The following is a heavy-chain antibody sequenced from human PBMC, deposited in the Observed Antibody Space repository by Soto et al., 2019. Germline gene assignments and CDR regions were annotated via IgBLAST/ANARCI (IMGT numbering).Heavy chain of an antibody. V-gene: IGHV3-48*03. D-gene: IGHD6-6*01. CDR3: ARDSRGGAARRPTFYY. CDR2: IGRSGETI. J-gene: IGHJ4*02. Sequence: LRLSCVGSGFTFSSFEMNWVRQTPGKGLEWLSYIGRSGETIYYADSVKGRFTISRDNAKSSLFLQMTGLRDEDTGIYYCARDSRGGAARRPTFYYWGRGTLVTVSS. CDR1: GFTFSSFE.